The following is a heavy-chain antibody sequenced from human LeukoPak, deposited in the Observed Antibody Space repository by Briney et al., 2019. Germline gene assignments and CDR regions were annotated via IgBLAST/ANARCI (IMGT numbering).Heavy chain of an antibody. CDR3: ARVRDILTGYPPDV. Sequence: GGSLRLSCAASGFTFSDYYMSWIRQAPGKGLEWVSYISSSGSTIYYADSVKGRFTISRDNAKNSLYLQMNSLRAEDTAVYYCARVRDILTGYPPDVWGKGTTVTISS. CDR2: ISSSGSTI. CDR1: GFTFSDYY. D-gene: IGHD3-9*01. V-gene: IGHV3-11*01. J-gene: IGHJ6*04.